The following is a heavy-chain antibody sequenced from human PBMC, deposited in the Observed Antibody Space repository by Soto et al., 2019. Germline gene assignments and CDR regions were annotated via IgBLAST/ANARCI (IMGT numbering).Heavy chain of an antibody. J-gene: IGHJ4*02. CDR1: DDSINSDKYY. Sequence: QLQLQESGPGLVKPSETLSLTCSVSDDSINSDKYYWGWIRQPPGKGLEWIGSIYYRGNAYYTPSIQTRVTISLDKSKSQFSLRLISVTAADSAVYFCARLEGLATISYCFDFWGPGALVTVSS. D-gene: IGHD3-9*01. V-gene: IGHV4-39*01. CDR2: IYYRGNA. CDR3: ARLEGLATISYCFDF.